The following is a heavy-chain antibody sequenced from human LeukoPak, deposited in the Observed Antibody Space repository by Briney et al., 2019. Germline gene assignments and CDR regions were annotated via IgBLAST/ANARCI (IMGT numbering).Heavy chain of an antibody. CDR3: ARLPRIPLFGVAFKFGWIDS. J-gene: IGHJ5*01. V-gene: IGHV4-39*02. CDR1: GGSVTSKSYY. D-gene: IGHD3-3*01. Sequence: SETLSLTCNVSGGSVTSKSYYWGWIRQSPDKRLEWIGNTHQGGKTYSNPSLKTRVTVSADASETHFSLRLTSVTPADTAVYYCARLPRIPLFGVAFKFGWIDSWGQGILVTVSS. CDR2: THQGGKT.